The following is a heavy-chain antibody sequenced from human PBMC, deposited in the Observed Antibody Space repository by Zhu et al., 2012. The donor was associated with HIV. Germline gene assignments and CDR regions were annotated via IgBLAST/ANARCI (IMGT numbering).Heavy chain of an antibody. CDR3: ARVRAAAGRPYWYFDL. J-gene: IGHJ2*01. CDR2: IYHSGST. Sequence: QVQLQESGPGLVRPSGTLSLTCAVSRGSIISSNWWTWVRQPPGKGLEWVGEIYHSGSTSYSPSLRSRVTISVDKSKNQFSLNLNSVTAADTAVYYCARVRAAAGRPYWYFDLWGRGALVTVS. V-gene: IGHV4-4*02. D-gene: IGHD6-13*01. CDR1: RGSIISSNW.